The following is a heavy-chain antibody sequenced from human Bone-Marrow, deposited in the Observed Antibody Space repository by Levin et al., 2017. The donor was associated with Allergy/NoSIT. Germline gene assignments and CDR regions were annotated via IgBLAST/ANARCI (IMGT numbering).Heavy chain of an antibody. CDR3: AKGGVAAPPFY. J-gene: IGHJ4*02. CDR2: VSGSGDQT. Sequence: GGSLRLSCAASKFIFKNYAMAWLRQAPGQGLEWVSAVSGSGDQTYHADSVRGRFTISRDNSKDTLLLQMNNLRAEDTAVYFCAKGGVAAPPFYWGQGTLVTVSS. D-gene: IGHD3-10*01. V-gene: IGHV3-23*01. CDR1: KFIFKNYA.